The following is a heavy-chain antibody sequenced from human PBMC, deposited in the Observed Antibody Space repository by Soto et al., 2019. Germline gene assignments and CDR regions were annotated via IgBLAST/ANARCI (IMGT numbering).Heavy chain of an antibody. D-gene: IGHD4-17*01. CDR1: GGSISSSSHY. V-gene: IGHV4-39*01. CDR3: ARQPEVGTVTTPPFDY. CDR2: IYYSGST. Sequence: SETLSLTCTVSGGSISSSSHYWGWIRQPPGKGLEWIGSIYYSGSTYYNPSLKSRVNISVDTSKNQFSLKLSSVTAADTAVYYCARQPEVGTVTTPPFDYWGQGTLVTVSS. J-gene: IGHJ4*02.